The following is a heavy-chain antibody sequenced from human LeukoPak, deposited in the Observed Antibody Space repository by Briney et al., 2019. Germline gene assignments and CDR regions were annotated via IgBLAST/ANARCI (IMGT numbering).Heavy chain of an antibody. Sequence: GASVKVSCKASGYTFTSYAMHWVRQAPGQRLEWMGWINAGNGNTKYSQEFQGRVTITRDTSASTAYMELSSLRSEDMAVYYCARDGYSGYNGFDYWGQGTLVTVSS. CDR3: ARDGYSGYNGFDY. CDR2: INAGNGNT. D-gene: IGHD5-12*01. V-gene: IGHV1-3*03. J-gene: IGHJ4*02. CDR1: GYTFTSYA.